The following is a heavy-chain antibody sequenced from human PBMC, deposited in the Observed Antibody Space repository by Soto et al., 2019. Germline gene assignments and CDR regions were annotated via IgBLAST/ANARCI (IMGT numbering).Heavy chain of an antibody. J-gene: IGHJ4*02. V-gene: IGHV2-70*04. CDR3: ARIHDYGINSVVDY. Sequence: SGPTLVNPTQTLTLTCTFSGFSLSTTGMRVSWIRQPPGKALEWLARIDWDDEKFYSTSLKTRLTLSKDTSKNQVVLTMTNMDPVDTATYYCARIHDYGINSVVDYWGQGVLVTVTS. CDR1: GFSLSTTGMR. D-gene: IGHD4-17*01. CDR2: IDWDDEK.